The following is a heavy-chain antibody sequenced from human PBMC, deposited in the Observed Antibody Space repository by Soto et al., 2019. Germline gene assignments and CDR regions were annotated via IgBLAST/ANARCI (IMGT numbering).Heavy chain of an antibody. D-gene: IGHD6-13*01. CDR3: ASHHSWIAAAGPPNFDY. J-gene: IGHJ4*02. CDR2: IYYSGST. Sequence: QLQLQESGPGLVKPSETLSLTCTVSGGSISSSSYYWGWIRQPPGKGLEWIGSIYYSGSTYYNPSLKSRVSISVDTSKNQYSLKLSSVTAADTAVYYCASHHSWIAAAGPPNFDYWGQGTLVTVSS. V-gene: IGHV4-39*01. CDR1: GGSISSSSYY.